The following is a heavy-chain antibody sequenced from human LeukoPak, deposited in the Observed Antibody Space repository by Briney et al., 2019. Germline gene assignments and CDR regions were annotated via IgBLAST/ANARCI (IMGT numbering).Heavy chain of an antibody. CDR2: IKQDGGEK. CDR3: ARDGRPLDY. V-gene: IGHV3-7*03. Sequence: PGGSLRLSCVDSGITFSRYWMSWVRQAPGKGLEWVVNIKQDGGEKYYVDSVKGRFTISRDNAKNSLYLQMNSLRVEDTAVYYCARDGRPLDYWGQGTLVTVSS. J-gene: IGHJ4*02. CDR1: GITFSRYW.